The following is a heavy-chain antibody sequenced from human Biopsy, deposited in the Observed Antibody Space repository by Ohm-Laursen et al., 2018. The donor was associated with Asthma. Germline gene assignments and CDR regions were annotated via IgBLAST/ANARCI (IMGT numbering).Heavy chain of an antibody. CDR1: GYTFNSAG. J-gene: IGHJ6*02. CDR3: ARAVDYSHYYGIDV. CDR2: ISVYNGNT. V-gene: IGHV1-18*01. Sequence: ATVKISCKTSGYTFNSAGITWVRQAPGQGLEWMGWISVYNGNTKVARKLQDRVTMITDTSTSTAYMELRSLRSDDTAVYFCARAVDYSHYYGIDVWGQGTTVTVS. D-gene: IGHD3-10*01.